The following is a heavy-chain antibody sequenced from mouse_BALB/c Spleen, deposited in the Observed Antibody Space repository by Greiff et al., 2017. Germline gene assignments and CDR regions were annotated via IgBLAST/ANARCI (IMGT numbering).Heavy chain of an antibody. J-gene: IGHJ4*01. Sequence: QVQLQQSGAELAKPGASVKMSCKASGYTFTSYWMHWVKQRPGQGLEWIGEINPSNGRTNYNEKFKSKATLTVDKSSSTAYMQLSSLTSEDSAVYYCARKDYGSSSYAMDYWGQGTSVTVSS. V-gene: IGHV1S81*02. D-gene: IGHD1-1*01. CDR3: ARKDYGSSSYAMDY. CDR1: GYTFTSYW. CDR2: INPSNGRT.